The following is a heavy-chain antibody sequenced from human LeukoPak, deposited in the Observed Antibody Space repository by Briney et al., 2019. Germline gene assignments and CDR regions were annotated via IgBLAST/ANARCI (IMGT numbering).Heavy chain of an antibody. J-gene: IGHJ4*02. CDR3: AKDAYGDYAGGLDY. V-gene: IGHV3-23*01. D-gene: IGHD4-17*01. CDR1: GFTFSSYA. Sequence: GGSLRLSCAASGFTFSSYAMSWVRQAPGKGLEWVSAISGSGGSTYYADSVKGRFTISRDNSKNTLYLQMNSLRAEDTALYYCAKDAYGDYAGGLDYWGQGTLVTVSS. CDR2: ISGSGGST.